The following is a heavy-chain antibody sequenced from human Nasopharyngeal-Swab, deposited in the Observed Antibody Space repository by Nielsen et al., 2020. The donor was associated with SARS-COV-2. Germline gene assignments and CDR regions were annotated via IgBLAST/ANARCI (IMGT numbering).Heavy chain of an antibody. V-gene: IGHV7-4-1*02. Sequence: WVRQAPGQGLEWMGWINTNTGNPTYAQGFTGRFVFSLDTSVSTTYLQISSLKAEDTAVYYCASLYDRSGYYYRFLGAFDIWGQGTMVTVSS. CDR3: ASLYDRSGYYYRFLGAFDI. D-gene: IGHD3-22*01. CDR2: INTNTGNP. J-gene: IGHJ3*02.